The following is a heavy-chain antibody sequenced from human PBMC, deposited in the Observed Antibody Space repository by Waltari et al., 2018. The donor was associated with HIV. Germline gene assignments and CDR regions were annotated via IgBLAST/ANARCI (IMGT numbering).Heavy chain of an antibody. CDR2: IYQSGST. CDR3: ARDRGGTMVRGGGAFDI. Sequence: QVQLQESGPGLVKPSQTLSLTCTVSGGSISSGPYYWSWIRQPAGKGLEWIGRIYQSGSTNYNPSLKRRVTMSVDTSKNQFSLKLSSVTAADTAVFYCARDRGGTMVRGGGAFDIWGQGTMVTVSS. J-gene: IGHJ3*02. D-gene: IGHD3-10*01. CDR1: GGSISSGPYY. V-gene: IGHV4-61*02.